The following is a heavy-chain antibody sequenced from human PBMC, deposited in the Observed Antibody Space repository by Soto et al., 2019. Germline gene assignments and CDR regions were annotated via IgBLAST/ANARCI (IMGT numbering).Heavy chain of an antibody. D-gene: IGHD5-12*01. CDR3: AREGAKWLEAFDI. V-gene: IGHV1-3*01. CDR2: INAGNGNT. CDR1: GYTFTSYA. J-gene: IGHJ3*02. Sequence: GASLKVSCKASGYTFTSYAMHWVRQAPGQRLEWMGWINAGNGNTKYSQKFQGRVTITRDTSASTAYMELSSLRSEDTAVYYCAREGAKWLEAFDIWGQGTMVTV.